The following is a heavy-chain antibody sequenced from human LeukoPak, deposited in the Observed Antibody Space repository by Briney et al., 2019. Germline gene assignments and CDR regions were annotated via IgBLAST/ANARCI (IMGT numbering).Heavy chain of an antibody. CDR2: ISGYNGNT. CDR3: VRGSADTPMAPIFY. D-gene: IGHD5-18*01. V-gene: IGHV1-18*01. Sequence: ASVKVSCKTSGYTFSTYTMHWVRQAPGQRLEWMGWISGYNGNTNYVEKLQGRVTMTTDTSTSTAYMELRSLRSDDTAVYYCVRGSADTPMAPIFYWGQGTLVTVSS. J-gene: IGHJ4*02. CDR1: GYTFSTYT.